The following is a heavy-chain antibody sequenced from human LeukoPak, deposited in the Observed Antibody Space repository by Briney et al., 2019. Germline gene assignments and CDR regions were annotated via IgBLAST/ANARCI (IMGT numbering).Heavy chain of an antibody. D-gene: IGHD3-10*01. Sequence: PSETLSLTCTVSGGSISSSSYYWGWIRQPPGKGLEWIGSIYYSGSTYYNPSLKSRVTISVDTSKNQFSLKLSSVTAADTAMYYCARVAYGSGSDFSFDYWGQGTLVTISS. CDR3: ARVAYGSGSDFSFDY. CDR2: IYYSGST. J-gene: IGHJ4*02. CDR1: GGSISSSSYY. V-gene: IGHV4-39*07.